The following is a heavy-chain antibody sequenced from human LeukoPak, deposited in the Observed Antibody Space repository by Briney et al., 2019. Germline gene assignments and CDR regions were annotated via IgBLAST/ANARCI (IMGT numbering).Heavy chain of an antibody. Sequence: GGSLRLSCAASGFTFSSYTMHWIRQAPGKGLEWVSSISGSNSYIFYADSVKGRFTVSRDNAKDSLYLQMNSLRAEDTAVYYCARGYYDSSGYYYWGQGTLVTVSS. D-gene: IGHD3-22*01. J-gene: IGHJ4*02. CDR2: ISGSNSYI. CDR3: ARGYYDSSGYYY. CDR1: GFTFSSYT. V-gene: IGHV3-21*01.